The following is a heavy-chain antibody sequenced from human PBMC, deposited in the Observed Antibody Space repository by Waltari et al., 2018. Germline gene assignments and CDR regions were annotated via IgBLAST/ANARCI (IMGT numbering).Heavy chain of an antibody. Sequence: QVQLVQSGAEVKKPGASVKVSCKASGYTLSDYGIRWVRQAPGQGLEWMGWISGNKGKTNHAHKFQGRLIMTEETSATTVYMELTYLTSDDTAVYYCARERHRLMEEGYLMALDPWGQGTLVTVSS. CDR2: ISGNKGKT. CDR1: GYTLSDYG. D-gene: IGHD2-21*01. V-gene: IGHV1-18*01. J-gene: IGHJ5*02. CDR3: ARERHRLMEEGYLMALDP.